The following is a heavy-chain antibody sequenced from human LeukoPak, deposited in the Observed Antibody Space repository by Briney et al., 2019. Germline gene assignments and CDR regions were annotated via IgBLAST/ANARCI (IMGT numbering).Heavy chain of an antibody. J-gene: IGHJ3*02. CDR3: ARVDAYDAFDI. Sequence: GGFLRLSCAASGFTFSSYGMHWVRQAPGKGLEWVAVIWYDGSKKYYGDSVKGRFTISRDDSKNTLYLQMNSLRAEDTAVYYCARVDAYDAFDIWGQGTMVTVSS. CDR2: IWYDGSKK. CDR1: GFTFSSYG. V-gene: IGHV3-33*01. D-gene: IGHD3/OR15-3a*01.